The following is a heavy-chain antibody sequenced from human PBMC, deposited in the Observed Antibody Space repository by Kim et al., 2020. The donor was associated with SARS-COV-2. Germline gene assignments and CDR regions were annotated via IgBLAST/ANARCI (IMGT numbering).Heavy chain of an antibody. CDR3: ARAHHPYTIFAVVTGVYFIYSMEV. Sequence: GGSLRLSCAASGFTFSSYWMHWVRQAPGKGLVWVSRINSDGSSTSYADSVKGRFTIPRDNAKNTLYLQMNSLRAEDTAVYYCARAHHPYTIFAVVTGVYFIYSMEVWGHRSPVTVSS. CDR1: GFTFSSYW. CDR2: INSDGSST. J-gene: IGHJ6*02. D-gene: IGHD3-3*01. V-gene: IGHV3-74*01.